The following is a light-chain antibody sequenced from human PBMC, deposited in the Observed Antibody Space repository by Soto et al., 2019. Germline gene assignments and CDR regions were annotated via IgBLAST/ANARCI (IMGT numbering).Light chain of an antibody. CDR3: QHYGSASFT. Sequence: EFVLTQSPGTLSLSPGERATLSCRASQSVSSSSIAWYQQKPGQAPRLLIYGASSRATGIPDSFSGSGSGTDFTLTISRLEPEDFAVYYWQHYGSASFTFGGGTKVKIK. J-gene: IGKJ4*01. CDR2: GAS. CDR1: QSVSSSS. V-gene: IGKV3-20*01.